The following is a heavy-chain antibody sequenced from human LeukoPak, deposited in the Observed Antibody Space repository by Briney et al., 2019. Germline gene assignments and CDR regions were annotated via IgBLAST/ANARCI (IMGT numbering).Heavy chain of an antibody. Sequence: SVKVSCKASGGTFSSYAISWVRQAPGQGLEWMGRIIPILGIANYAQKCQGRVTITADKSTNTAYMELSSLRSEDTAMYYCARVYCSRTSCYNWFDPWGQGTLVTVSS. V-gene: IGHV1-69*04. CDR3: ARVYCSRTSCYNWFDP. D-gene: IGHD2-2*01. CDR1: GGTFSSYA. J-gene: IGHJ5*02. CDR2: IIPILGIA.